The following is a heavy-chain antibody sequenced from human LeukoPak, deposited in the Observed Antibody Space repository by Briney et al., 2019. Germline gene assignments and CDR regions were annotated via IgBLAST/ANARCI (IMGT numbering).Heavy chain of an antibody. CDR2: IYTSGST. D-gene: IGHD4-11*01. V-gene: IGHV4-4*07. CDR3: ARDGGTTVVGTE. CDR1: GGSISSYC. J-gene: IGHJ4*02. Sequence: SETLSLTCTVSGGSISSYCWSWIRQPAGKGLEWIGRIYTSGSTNYNPSFKSRVTMSVDTSKNRISLKVRSVTAADTAIYYCARDGGTTVVGTEWGQGTLVTVSS.